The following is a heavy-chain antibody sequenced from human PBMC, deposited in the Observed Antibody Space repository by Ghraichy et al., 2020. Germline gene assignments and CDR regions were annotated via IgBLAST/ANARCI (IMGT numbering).Heavy chain of an antibody. CDR1: GYIFTDDW. J-gene: IGHJ5*01. V-gene: IGHV5-51*01. Sequence: GESLNISCKGSGYIFTDDWIAWVRQRPGQGLEWMGIIFPGDSDTTYSPSFQGQVSISVDKSIRTAFLRWNSLRASDTAIYYCARALFKSRFDSWGQGTLVTVSS. CDR3: ARALFKSRFDS. CDR2: IFPGDSDT.